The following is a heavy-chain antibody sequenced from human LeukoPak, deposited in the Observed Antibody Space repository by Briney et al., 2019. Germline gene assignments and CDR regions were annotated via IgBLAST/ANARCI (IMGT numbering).Heavy chain of an antibody. D-gene: IGHD2-2*01. J-gene: IGHJ4*02. Sequence: SETLSLTCTVSGGSVSNSSYYWGWIRQPPGKGLEWIGSIYYSGSTYYNPSLKSRVTISVDTSKNQFSLKLSSVTAADTAVYYCARGTYQLPLSRPFDYWGQGTLVTVSS. CDR2: IYYSGST. V-gene: IGHV4-39*07. CDR1: GGSVSNSSYY. CDR3: ARGTYQLPLSRPFDY.